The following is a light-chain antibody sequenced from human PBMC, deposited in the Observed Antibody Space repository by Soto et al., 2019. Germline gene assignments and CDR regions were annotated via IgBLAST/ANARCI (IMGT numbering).Light chain of an antibody. CDR3: QQYYSDPPAT. CDR1: QGISSY. Sequence: AIRMTQSPSSFSASTGDRVTITCRASQGISSYLAWYQQKPGKAPKLLIYAASTLQSGVPSRFSGSGYGTDFTLTISCLQSEDFATYYCQQYYSDPPATFGQGTKVEIK. V-gene: IGKV1-8*01. CDR2: AAS. J-gene: IGKJ1*01.